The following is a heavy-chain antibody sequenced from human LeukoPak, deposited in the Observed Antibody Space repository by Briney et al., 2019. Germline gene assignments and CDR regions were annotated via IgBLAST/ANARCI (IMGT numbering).Heavy chain of an antibody. V-gene: IGHV3-30*04. J-gene: IGHJ5*02. CDR2: ISYDGSNK. CDR1: GFTFSSYA. D-gene: IGHD3-9*01. CDR3: ARALQYYDILTGYP. Sequence: GGSLRLSCAASGFTFSSYAMHWVRQAPGKGLEWVAVISYDGSNKYYADSVKGRFTISRDNSKNTLYLQMNSLRAEDTAVYYCARALQYYDILTGYPWGQGTLVTVSS.